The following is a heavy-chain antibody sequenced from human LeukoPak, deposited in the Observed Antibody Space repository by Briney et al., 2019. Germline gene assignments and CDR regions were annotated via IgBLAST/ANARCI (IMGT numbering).Heavy chain of an antibody. CDR2: IYPGDSDT. CDR3: ASYNYGSGSNTGVY. V-gene: IGHV5-51*01. CDR1: GYSFTTYW. Sequence: GESLQISCQGSGYSFTTYWIGWVRQLPGKGLEWMGIIYPGDSDTRYSPSFQGQVTISADKSISTAYLQWSSLKASDTAMYYCASYNYGSGSNTGVYWGQGTLVTVSS. D-gene: IGHD3-10*01. J-gene: IGHJ4*02.